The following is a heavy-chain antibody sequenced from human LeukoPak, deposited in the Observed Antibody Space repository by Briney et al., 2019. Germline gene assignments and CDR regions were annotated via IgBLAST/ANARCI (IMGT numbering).Heavy chain of an antibody. CDR1: GFTFSDKW. D-gene: IGHD1-7*01. J-gene: IGHJ5*02. V-gene: IGHV3-7*01. CDR2: IKKDGSQK. Sequence: GGSLRLSCVASGFTFSDKWMSWVRQAPGKGPEWVASIKKDGSQKYYVDSVKGRFTISRDNAQNSLYLEMSSLSVEDTAIYSCARVGWELPNRHVDPWGQGTLVTVSS. CDR3: ARVGWELPNRHVDP.